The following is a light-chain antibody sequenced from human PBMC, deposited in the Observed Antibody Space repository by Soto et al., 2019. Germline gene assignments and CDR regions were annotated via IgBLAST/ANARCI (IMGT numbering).Light chain of an antibody. Sequence: DIVMTQSPAALSVSPGERATLSCRASQSVGSSVAWYQQKPGQAPRFLMYGASTRAAGVPARFSGSGSGTEFRLTITSRQSEDFAVYYCQHNTTRPPGTFSQGTKLEI. CDR1: QSVGSS. CDR2: GAS. CDR3: QHNTTRPPGT. J-gene: IGKJ2*02. V-gene: IGKV3-15*01.